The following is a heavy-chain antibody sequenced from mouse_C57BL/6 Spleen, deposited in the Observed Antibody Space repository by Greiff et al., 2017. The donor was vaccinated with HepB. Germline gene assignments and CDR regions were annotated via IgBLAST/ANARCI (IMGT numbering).Heavy chain of an antibody. V-gene: IGHV1-78*01. CDR3: ARENDGYYGGFAY. CDR2: IYPRDGST. CDR1: GYTFTDHT. J-gene: IGHJ3*01. Sequence: VKLMESDAELVKPGASVKISCKVSGYTFTDHTIHWMKQRPEQGLEWIGYIYPRDGSTKYNEKFKGKATLTADKSSSTAYMQLNSLTSEDSAVYFCARENDGYYGGFAYWGQGTLVTVSA. D-gene: IGHD2-3*01.